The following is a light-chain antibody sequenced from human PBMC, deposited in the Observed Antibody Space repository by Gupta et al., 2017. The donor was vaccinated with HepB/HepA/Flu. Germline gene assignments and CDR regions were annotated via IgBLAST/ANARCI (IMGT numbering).Light chain of an antibody. CDR1: QSVLYNSNNKNY. CDR3: QQYYSTPLT. J-gene: IGKJ2*01. Sequence: DIVMTQSPDSLAVSLAERATSNCKSSQSVLYNSNNKNYLAWYQQKPGQPPRLLIYWASTRESGVPDRFNGSGSGTDFTLTISSLQAEDVAVYYCQQYYSTPLTFGQGTKLEIK. V-gene: IGKV4-1*01. CDR2: WAS.